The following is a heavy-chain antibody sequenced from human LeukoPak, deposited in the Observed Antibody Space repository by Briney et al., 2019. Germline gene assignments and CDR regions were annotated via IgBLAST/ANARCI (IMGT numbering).Heavy chain of an antibody. V-gene: IGHV1-18*01. D-gene: IGHD3-3*01. Sequence: VPSVKVSCKASGYTFTSYGISGVRQAPGQGLEWMGWISAYNGNTNYAQKLQGRVTMTTDTSTSTAYLELTSLRSDDTAVYYCASGSYDFWSAQGYYYMDVWGKGTTVTVSS. CDR2: ISAYNGNT. CDR1: GYTFTSYG. CDR3: ASGSYDFWSAQGYYYMDV. J-gene: IGHJ6*03.